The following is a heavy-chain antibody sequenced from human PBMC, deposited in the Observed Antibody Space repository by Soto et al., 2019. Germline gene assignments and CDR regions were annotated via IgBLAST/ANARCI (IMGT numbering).Heavy chain of an antibody. CDR2: FDPEDGET. V-gene: IGHV1-24*01. D-gene: IGHD1-1*01. Sequence: ASVKVFCKVSGYTLTELSMHWVRQAPGKGLEWMGGFDPEDGETIYAQKFQGRGTMTEDTSTDTAYMELSSLRSEDTAVYYCATGRLERRFGWFDPWGQGTLVSVSS. J-gene: IGHJ5*02. CDR3: ATGRLERRFGWFDP. CDR1: GYTLTELS.